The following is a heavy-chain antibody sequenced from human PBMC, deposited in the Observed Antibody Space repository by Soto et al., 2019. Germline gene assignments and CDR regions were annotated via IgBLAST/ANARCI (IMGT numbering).Heavy chain of an antibody. V-gene: IGHV4-34*08. D-gene: IGHD6-25*01. CDR3: AKSYSGPFDP. CDR2: INYSGGT. CDR1: GGTFSSYY. Sequence: QVQLQQWGAGLLKPSETLSLTCAVYGGTFSSYYWNWLRQSPGKGLEWIGDINYSGGTNYNPSLKSRVTISVDTSKNQFSLQLDSVTAADTAVYYCAKSYSGPFDPWGQGALVTVSS. J-gene: IGHJ5*02.